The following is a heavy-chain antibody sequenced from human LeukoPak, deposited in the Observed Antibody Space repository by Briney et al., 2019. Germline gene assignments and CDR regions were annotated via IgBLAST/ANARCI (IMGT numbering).Heavy chain of an antibody. Sequence: GGSLRLSCAASGFTFSSYAMHWVRQAPGKGLEWVAIIRYDGSNKYYADSVKGRFTISRDNSKNTLYLQMNSLRAEDTAVYYCAKGKGYWGQGTLVTVSS. CDR3: AKGKGY. V-gene: IGHV3-30*02. J-gene: IGHJ4*02. CDR1: GFTFSSYA. CDR2: IRYDGSNK.